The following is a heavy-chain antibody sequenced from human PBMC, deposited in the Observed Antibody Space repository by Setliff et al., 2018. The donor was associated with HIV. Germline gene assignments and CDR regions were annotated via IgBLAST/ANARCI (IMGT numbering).Heavy chain of an antibody. V-gene: IGHV4-34*04. J-gene: IGHJ4*02. CDR2: INPVGRND. CDR3: ARVGLRFKYTFDY. Sequence: PSETLSLTCAVYGGSISGYYWSWIRQPPGKGLEWIGEINPVGRNDNYNPSLNNRAAIVLDTSKNQSSLWLTSVTAADTAVYYCARVGLRFKYTFDYWGQGMLVTVSS. D-gene: IGHD5-12*01. CDR1: GGSISGYY.